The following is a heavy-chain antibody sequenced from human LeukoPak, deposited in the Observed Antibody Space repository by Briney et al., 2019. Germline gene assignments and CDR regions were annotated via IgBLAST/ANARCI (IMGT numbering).Heavy chain of an antibody. CDR2: IHYPACT. Sequence: PSETLSLTCTVSGDSVSAFHWSWLRQSPGTGLEWIGFIHYPACTAYNPSLKSRVTISLETSRNQLSLMLTSLTPADTAMYYCARGSSDVYWYLDVWGRGTLVTVSS. D-gene: IGHD6-19*01. CDR3: ARGSSDVYWYLDV. CDR1: GDSVSAFH. J-gene: IGHJ2*01. V-gene: IGHV4-59*02.